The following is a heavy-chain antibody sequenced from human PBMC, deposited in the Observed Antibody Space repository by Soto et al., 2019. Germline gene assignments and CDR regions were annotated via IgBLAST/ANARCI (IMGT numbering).Heavy chain of an antibody. D-gene: IGHD3-22*01. V-gene: IGHV4-34*01. CDR1: GGSFSGYY. CDR3: ARGGVDYYDSSGYYFSPYYFDY. J-gene: IGHJ4*02. CDR2: IYHSGST. Sequence: SETLSLTCAVYGGSFSGYYWSWIRQPPGKGLEWIGYIYHSGSTYYNPSLKSRVTISVDRSKNQFSLKLSSVTAADTAVYYCARGGVDYYDSSGYYFSPYYFDYWGQGTLVTVSS.